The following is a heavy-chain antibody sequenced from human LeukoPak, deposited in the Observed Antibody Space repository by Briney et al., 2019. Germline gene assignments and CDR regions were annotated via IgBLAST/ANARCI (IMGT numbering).Heavy chain of an antibody. CDR3: VRRPPGDIVVVPAAFDI. Sequence: GESLKISCKGSGYSFTNYWIGWVRQMPGKGLEWMGIIYPGDSDTRYSPSFQGQVTISADKSISTAYLQWSSLKASDTAMYYCVRRPPGDIVVVPAAFDIWGQGTMVTVSS. CDR2: IYPGDSDT. D-gene: IGHD2-2*01. CDR1: GYSFTNYW. V-gene: IGHV5-51*01. J-gene: IGHJ3*02.